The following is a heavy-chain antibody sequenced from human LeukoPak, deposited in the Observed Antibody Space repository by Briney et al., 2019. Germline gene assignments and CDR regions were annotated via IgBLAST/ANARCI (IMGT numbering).Heavy chain of an antibody. V-gene: IGHV4-4*02. CDR1: GGSVSSSKW. CDR2: VYHDGGT. D-gene: IGHD3-10*01. J-gene: IGHJ4*02. Sequence: PSETLSLTCVVSGGSVSSSKWWSWVRQPPGKGLEWIGQVYHDGGTKYNPSLKSRVTILVDKSKNQFSLKLSSVTAADTAVYYCASSMVRGVIRGWGQGTLVTVSS. CDR3: ASSMVRGVIRG.